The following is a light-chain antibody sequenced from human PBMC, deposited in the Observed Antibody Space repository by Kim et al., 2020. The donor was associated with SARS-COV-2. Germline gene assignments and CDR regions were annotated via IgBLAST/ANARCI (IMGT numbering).Light chain of an antibody. Sequence: PGKTARITCGGNNIGSKSVHWYQQKPGQAPGLVVYDDSDRPSGIPERFSGSNSGNTATLTISRVEAGDEADYYCQVWDSSSDHHVVFGGGTQLTVL. CDR2: DDS. J-gene: IGLJ2*01. CDR1: NIGSKS. V-gene: IGLV3-21*03. CDR3: QVWDSSSDHHVV.